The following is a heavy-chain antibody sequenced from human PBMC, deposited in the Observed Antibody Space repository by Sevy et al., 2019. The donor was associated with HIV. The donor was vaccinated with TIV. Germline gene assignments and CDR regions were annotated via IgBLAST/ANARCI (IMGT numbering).Heavy chain of an antibody. D-gene: IGHD3-10*01. CDR1: GFTFSSYA. J-gene: IGHJ6*02. CDR2: ISYDGSNK. Sequence: GGSLRLSCAASGFTFSSYAMHWVRQAPGKGLEWVAVISYDGSNKYYADSVKGRFTISRDNSKNTLYLQMNSLRAEDTTVYDCASSYGSGNSDYYGMDVWGQGTTVTVSS. CDR3: ASSYGSGNSDYYGMDV. V-gene: IGHV3-30-3*01.